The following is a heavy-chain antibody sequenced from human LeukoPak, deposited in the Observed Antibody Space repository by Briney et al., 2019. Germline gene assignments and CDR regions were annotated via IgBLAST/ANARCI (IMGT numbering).Heavy chain of an antibody. J-gene: IGHJ4*02. V-gene: IGHV3-23*01. D-gene: IGHD2-21*02. CDR2: ISGSGDST. CDR3: AKDRLLNCRGDCYIFDY. CDR1: GFTLRSYV. Sequence: GGSLRLSCVASGFTLRSYVMNWVRQTPGKGLEWVSSISGSGDSTFYADSVKGRFSISRDNSKSTLYLQVNGLRTEDTAVYYCAKDRLLNCRGDCYIFDYWGQGTVVTVSS.